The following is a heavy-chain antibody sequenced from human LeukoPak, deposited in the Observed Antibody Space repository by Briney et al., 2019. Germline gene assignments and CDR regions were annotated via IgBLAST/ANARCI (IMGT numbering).Heavy chain of an antibody. D-gene: IGHD2-15*01. CDR1: GFTFSSYA. V-gene: IGHV3-23*01. CDR3: AKHLSSTSHDRYCSGGSCYLDAFDI. J-gene: IGHJ3*02. Sequence: GGSLRLSCAASGFTFSSYAMNWVRQAPGKGLEWVSAISGSGDRTYYAASVQGRFTISRDNSKNTLYLQMNSLRAEDTAVYYCAKHLSSTSHDRYCSGGSCYLDAFDIWGQGTMVTVSS. CDR2: ISGSGDRT.